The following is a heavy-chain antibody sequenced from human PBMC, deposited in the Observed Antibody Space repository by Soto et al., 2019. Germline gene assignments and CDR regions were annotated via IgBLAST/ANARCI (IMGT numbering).Heavy chain of an antibody. J-gene: IGHJ4*02. CDR2: IYHSXXT. CDR3: ARVPDY. CDR1: GGSISIGGYS. V-gene: IGHV4-30-2*01. Sequence: TLSLTCSASGGSISIGGYSLSWLRQPPGKGLEWIGYIYHSXXTYXXXAXXXXXXXSIXXANGXXAXXXXXXTAADTAVYYCARVPDYWGQGILVTVSS. D-gene: IGHD2-2*01.